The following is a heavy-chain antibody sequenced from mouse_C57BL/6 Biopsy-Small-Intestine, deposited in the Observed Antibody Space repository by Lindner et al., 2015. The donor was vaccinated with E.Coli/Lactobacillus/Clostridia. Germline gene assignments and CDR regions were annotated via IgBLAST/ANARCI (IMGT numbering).Heavy chain of an antibody. J-gene: IGHJ3*01. CDR2: IYPGSGNT. Sequence: VQLQESGPELVKPGTSVKISCKASGYTFTDYYINWVKQRPGQGLEWIGWIYPGSGNTKYNEKFKGKATMTADKSSSTAYMQLSSLTSEDSAVYFCARRYSNYQAWFAYWGQGTLVTVSA. D-gene: IGHD2-5*01. CDR3: ARRYSNYQAWFAY. V-gene: IGHV1-84*01. CDR1: GYTFTDYY.